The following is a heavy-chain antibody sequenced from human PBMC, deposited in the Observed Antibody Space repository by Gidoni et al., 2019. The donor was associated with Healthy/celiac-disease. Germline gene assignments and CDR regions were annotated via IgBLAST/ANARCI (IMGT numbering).Heavy chain of an antibody. CDR2: IIPIFGTA. D-gene: IGHD6-13*01. CDR1: GGTFSSYA. V-gene: IGHV1-69*01. Sequence: QVQLVESGAEGEKPGAPVKVSCKASGGTFSSYAISWVRQAPGQGLEWMGGIIPIFGTANYAQKFQGRVTITADESTSTAYMELSSLRSEDTAVYYCARAHIAAAGSFDYWGQGTLVTVSS. CDR3: ARAHIAAAGSFDY. J-gene: IGHJ4*02.